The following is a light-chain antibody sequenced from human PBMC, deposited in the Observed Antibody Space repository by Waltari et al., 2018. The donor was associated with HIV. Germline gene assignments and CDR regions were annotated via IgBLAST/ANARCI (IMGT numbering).Light chain of an antibody. J-gene: IGLJ2*01. V-gene: IGLV2-11*01. Sequence: QSALTQPPSVSGSPGQSVTFSCTGTSSDVGVYNYVSWYQQHPGKAPKLMIYDVSKRPSGVPDRFSGSKSGNTASLTISGLQAEDEADYYCCSYAGSYTRFGGGTKLTVL. CDR3: CSYAGSYTR. CDR1: SSDVGVYNY. CDR2: DVS.